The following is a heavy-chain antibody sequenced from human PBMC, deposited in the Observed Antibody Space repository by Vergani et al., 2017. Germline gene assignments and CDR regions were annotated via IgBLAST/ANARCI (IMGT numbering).Heavy chain of an antibody. J-gene: IGHJ6*03. D-gene: IGHD3-10*01. V-gene: IGHV3-48*04. CDR2: ISSSSSTI. CDR1: GFTFSSYS. CDR3: ARDGSRWPIYYYYMDV. Sequence: EVQLVESGGGLVQPGGSLRLSCAASGFTFSSYSMNWVRQAPGKGLEWVSSISSSSSTIYYADSVKGRFTISRDNAKNSLYLQMNSLRAEDTAVYYCARDGSRWPIYYYYMDVWGKGTTVTVSS.